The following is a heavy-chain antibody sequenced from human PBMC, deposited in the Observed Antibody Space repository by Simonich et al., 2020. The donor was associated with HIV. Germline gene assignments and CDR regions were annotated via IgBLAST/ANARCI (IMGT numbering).Heavy chain of an antibody. D-gene: IGHD2-2*01. CDR1: GGSFSGYY. CDR2: INHSGSN. J-gene: IGHJ4*02. V-gene: IGHV4-34*01. CDR3: ARGFYQRLYYFDY. Sequence: QVQLQQWGAGLLKPSETLSLTCAVYGGSFSGYYWSWIRQPPGKGLEWIGEINHSGSNNYNPSHKSRVTISVDTSKNQFSLKLSSVTAADTAVYYCARGFYQRLYYFDYWGQGTLVTVSS.